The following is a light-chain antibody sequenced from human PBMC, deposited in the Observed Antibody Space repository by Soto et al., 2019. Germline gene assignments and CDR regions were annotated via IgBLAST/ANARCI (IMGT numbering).Light chain of an antibody. CDR1: NSDIGAYNY. V-gene: IGLV2-14*01. CDR3: SSYTTAYFYV. J-gene: IGLJ1*01. CDR2: GVT. Sequence: QSALTQPASVSGSPGQSITISCTGSNSDIGAYNYVSWYQQHPGKAPKLIIHGVTNRPSGVSRRFSGSKSDYTASLTISGLQAEDEGDYYCSSYTTAYFYVFGTGTKVTVL.